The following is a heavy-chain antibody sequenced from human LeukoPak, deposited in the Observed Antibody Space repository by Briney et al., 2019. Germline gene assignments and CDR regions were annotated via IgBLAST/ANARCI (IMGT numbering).Heavy chain of an antibody. CDR2: ISSNGRNI. D-gene: IGHD6-19*01. CDR1: GFTFSNYG. J-gene: IGHJ3*02. CDR3: ARDTRYSSGWYDAFDI. Sequence: GGSLRLSCAASGFTFSNYGMNWVRQAPGKGLEWVSYISSNGRNINYADSVRGRFTISRDNAKSSLYLQMNSLRVEDRAVYYCARDTRYSSGWYDAFDIWGQGTMVTVSS. V-gene: IGHV3-48*04.